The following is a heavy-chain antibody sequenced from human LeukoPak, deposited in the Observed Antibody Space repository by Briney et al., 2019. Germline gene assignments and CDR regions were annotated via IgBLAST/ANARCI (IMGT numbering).Heavy chain of an antibody. CDR1: GGSISSYY. D-gene: IGHD3-16*02. CDR3: ARDRDYVWGSYRYAFDI. Sequence: SETLSLTCTVSGGSISSYYWSWIRQPAGKGLEWIGRIYTSGSTNYNPSLKSRVTMSVDTSKNQFSLKLSSVTAADTAVYYCARDRDYVWGSYRYAFDIWGQGTMVTVSS. J-gene: IGHJ3*02. V-gene: IGHV4-4*07. CDR2: IYTSGST.